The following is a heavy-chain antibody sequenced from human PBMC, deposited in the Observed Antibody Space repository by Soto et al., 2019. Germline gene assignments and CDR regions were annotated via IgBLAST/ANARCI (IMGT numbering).Heavy chain of an antibody. CDR2: INPSGGYA. J-gene: IGHJ4*02. CDR1: GYTFTSHY. V-gene: IGHV1-46*03. CDR3: GRGGGIVVVGAPYDH. D-gene: IGHD2-21*01. Sequence: VSVKVSCKASGYTFTSHYMHWVRQAPGQGLEWLGIINPSGGYATYAQRFLGRVAMTRDTSTSAVHMGLGSVTSEDTAVYYCGRGGGIVVVGAPYDHWGQGTLVTAPQ.